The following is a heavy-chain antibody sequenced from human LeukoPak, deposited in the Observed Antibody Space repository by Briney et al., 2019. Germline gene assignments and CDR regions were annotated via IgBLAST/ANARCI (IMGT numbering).Heavy chain of an antibody. D-gene: IGHD1-26*01. V-gene: IGHV1-2*02. CDR1: GYTFTGYY. CDR2: INPNSGGT. J-gene: IGHJ4*02. Sequence: GASVKVSCKASGYTFTGYYMHWVRQAPGQGLEWMGWINPNSGGTNYAQKFQGRVTMTRDTSISTAYMELSRLRSDDTAVYYCARVSYSGSYYVDYWGQGTLVTVSS. CDR3: ARVSYSGSYYVDY.